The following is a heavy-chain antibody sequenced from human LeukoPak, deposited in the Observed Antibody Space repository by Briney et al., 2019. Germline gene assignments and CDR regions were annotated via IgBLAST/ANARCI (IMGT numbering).Heavy chain of an antibody. CDR1: GLKFNSYS. Sequence: PGGSLRLFCAASGLKFNSYSMNWVRQAPGEGLEWFSSINSDSNYIYYADSVKGRFTISRDAKNSVYLQMNSVRAEDTAVYYCARNGILGIAAAVDVWGKGTTVTVSS. CDR3: ARNGILGIAAAVDV. J-gene: IGHJ6*04. CDR2: INSDSNYI. D-gene: IGHD6-13*01. V-gene: IGHV3-21*01.